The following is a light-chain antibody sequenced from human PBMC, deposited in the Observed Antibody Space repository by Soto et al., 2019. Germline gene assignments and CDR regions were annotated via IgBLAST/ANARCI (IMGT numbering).Light chain of an antibody. J-gene: IGKJ1*01. CDR1: QSVSSNH. CDR2: GAS. CDR3: HQFGYSPRT. V-gene: IGKV3-20*01. Sequence: EIVFTQSPGSLALSPRERAALSCRASQSVSSNHLAWYQQKPGQAPRVLIYGASRRATGIPDRFSGSGSGTDFTLTISRLEPEDFAVYYCHQFGYSPRTFGQGTKVDIK.